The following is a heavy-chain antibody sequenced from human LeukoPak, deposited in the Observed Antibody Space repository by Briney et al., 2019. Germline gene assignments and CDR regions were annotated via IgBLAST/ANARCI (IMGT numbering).Heavy chain of an antibody. CDR1: GFTFSSYA. D-gene: IGHD4-11*01. J-gene: IGHJ5*02. CDR2: ISSNGGST. CDR3: ARGGLHLNWFDP. Sequence: GGALRLSCAASGFTFSSYAMHWVRQAPGKGLEYVSAISSNGGSTYYANSVKGRFTISRDNSKNTLYLQMGGLRAEDMAVYYCARGGLHLNWFDPWGQGTLVTVSS. V-gene: IGHV3-64*01.